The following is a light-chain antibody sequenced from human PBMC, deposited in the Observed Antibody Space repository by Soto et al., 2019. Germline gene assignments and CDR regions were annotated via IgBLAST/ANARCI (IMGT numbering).Light chain of an antibody. CDR1: QSVSRGN. Sequence: EIVLTQSPGTLSLSPGERATLSCRASQSVSRGNLAWYQQKPGQAPRLLIYGASSRATGIPDRFIGSASGTDVTLTINRLQPEDFAVYYCQQYGGSPRTFGQGTKLEIK. V-gene: IGKV3-20*01. J-gene: IGKJ2*01. CDR3: QQYGGSPRT. CDR2: GAS.